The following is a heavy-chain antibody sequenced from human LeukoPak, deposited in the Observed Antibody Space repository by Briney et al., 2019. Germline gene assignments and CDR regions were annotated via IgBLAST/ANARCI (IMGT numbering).Heavy chain of an antibody. Sequence: GRSLRLSCAASGFTFRSYAMHWVRQAPGKGLEWVAVISYDGSNKYYADSVKGRSTISRDNSKNTLSLQMNSLGADDTAVYYCASDRAYCSGGSCYSGLDYWGQGTLVTVSS. CDR1: GFTFRSYA. V-gene: IGHV3-30-3*01. CDR2: ISYDGSNK. CDR3: ASDRAYCSGGSCYSGLDY. D-gene: IGHD2-15*01. J-gene: IGHJ4*02.